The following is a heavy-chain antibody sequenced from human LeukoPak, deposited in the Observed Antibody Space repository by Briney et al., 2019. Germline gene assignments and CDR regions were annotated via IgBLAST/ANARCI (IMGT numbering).Heavy chain of an antibody. D-gene: IGHD4-17*01. CDR3: AREQRRYGDYGWFDP. CDR2: IYYSGST. J-gene: IGHJ5*02. CDR1: GGSISSHY. V-gene: IGHV4-59*11. Sequence: SETLSLTCTVSGGSISSHYWSWLRQPPGKGLEWVGYIYYSGSTNYNPSLKSRVTISVDTSKNQFSLKLSSVTAADTAVYYCAREQRRYGDYGWFDPWGQGTLVTVSS.